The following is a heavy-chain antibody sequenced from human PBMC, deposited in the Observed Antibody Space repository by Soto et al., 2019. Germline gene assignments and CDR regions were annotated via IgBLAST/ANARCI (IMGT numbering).Heavy chain of an antibody. Sequence: SETLSLTCTVSGGSISSRSYCWGWIRQPPGKGLEWIGNIYYSGNTYYNPSLKSRVTISVDTSKNQFSLRLSSVTAADTTVYYCARAYSESSLYWYFDLWGRGTLVTVSS. CDR2: IYYSGNT. CDR1: GGSISSRSYC. CDR3: ARAYSESSLYWYFDL. D-gene: IGHD1-26*01. V-gene: IGHV4-39*01. J-gene: IGHJ2*01.